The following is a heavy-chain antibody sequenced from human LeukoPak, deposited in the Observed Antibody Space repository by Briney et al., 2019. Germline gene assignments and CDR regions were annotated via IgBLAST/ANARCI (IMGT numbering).Heavy chain of an antibody. J-gene: IGHJ6*03. Sequence: PGGSLRLSCAASGFTFSSYSMNWVRQAPGKGLEWVSSTTGSSNSIDFADSVKGRFAISRDNAKNSLFLQMDSLRVEDTAVYYCVREGSGSTHYMDVWGKGTTVIVSS. CDR3: VREGSGSTHYMDV. V-gene: IGHV3-21*01. CDR1: GFTFSSYS. D-gene: IGHD3-10*01. CDR2: TTGSSNSI.